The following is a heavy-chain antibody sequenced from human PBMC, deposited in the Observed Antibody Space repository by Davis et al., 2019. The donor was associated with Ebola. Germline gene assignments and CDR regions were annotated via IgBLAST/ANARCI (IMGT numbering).Heavy chain of an antibody. CDR1: RFTFSSHW. Sequence: GESLKISCAASRFTFSSHWMHWVRQAPGKGLEWVAVISYDGSNKYYADSVKGRFTISRDNSKNTLYLQMNSLRPEDTAVYYCVKTRSNWWNDALEIWGRGTMVIVSS. CDR3: VKTRSNWWNDALEI. D-gene: IGHD2-8*02. CDR2: ISYDGSNK. V-gene: IGHV3-30*18. J-gene: IGHJ3*02.